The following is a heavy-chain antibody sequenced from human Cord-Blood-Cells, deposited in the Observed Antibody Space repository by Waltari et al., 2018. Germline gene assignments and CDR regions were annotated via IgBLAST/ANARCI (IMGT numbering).Heavy chain of an antibody. CDR3: ARHGGY. V-gene: IGHV4-39*01. CDR1: GGSFSSSSYY. D-gene: IGHD3-16*01. Sequence: QLQLPATGPGRVMPPESLSLTCFVCGGSFSSSSYYWGWIRQPPGKGLEWIGSIYYSGSTYYNPSLKSRVTISVDTSKNQFSLKLSSVTAADTAVYYCARHGGYWGQGTLVTVSS. CDR2: IYYSGST. J-gene: IGHJ4*02.